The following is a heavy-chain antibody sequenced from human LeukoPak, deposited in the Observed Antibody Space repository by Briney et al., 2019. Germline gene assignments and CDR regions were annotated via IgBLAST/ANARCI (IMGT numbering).Heavy chain of an antibody. CDR2: ISGSGGST. Sequence: GGSLRLSCAASGFTFSSYAMSWVRQAPGKGLEWVSAISGSGGSTYYADSVKGRFTISRDNSKNTLYLQMNGLRAEDTAVYYCAKDPYYYGSGSYYNRWFDPRGQGTLVTVSS. V-gene: IGHV3-23*01. D-gene: IGHD3-10*01. CDR1: GFTFSSYA. CDR3: AKDPYYYGSGSYYNRWFDP. J-gene: IGHJ5*02.